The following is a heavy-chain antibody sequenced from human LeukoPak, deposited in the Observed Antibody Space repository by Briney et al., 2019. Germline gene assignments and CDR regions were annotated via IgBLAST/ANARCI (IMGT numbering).Heavy chain of an antibody. V-gene: IGHV1-18*01. D-gene: IGHD4-23*01. CDR3: ARSTVVTRYGDY. J-gene: IGHJ4*02. CDR2: ISAYNGNT. Sequence: VASVKVSCKASGYTFTSYDIIWVRQAPGQGLERMGWISAYNGNTNYAQKLQGRVTMTTDSSTSTVYMELRSLRSDDTAVYYCARSTVVTRYGDYWGQGTLVTVSS. CDR1: GYTFTSYD.